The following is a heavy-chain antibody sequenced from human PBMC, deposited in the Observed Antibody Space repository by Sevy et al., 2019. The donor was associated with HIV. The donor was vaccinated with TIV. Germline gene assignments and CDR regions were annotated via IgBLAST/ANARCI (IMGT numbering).Heavy chain of an antibody. J-gene: IGHJ5*02. CDR2: INPNNGAT. V-gene: IGHV1-2*02. CDR1: GQTFTAYY. CDR3: ARGPLVSIAVAGNLHP. Sequence: ASVKVSCKASGQTFTAYYIHWVRQAPGQGLEWMGWINPNNGATNYAQKFQGRVTMTSDTTIKTAYMELSGLTSDDTAVYFYARGPLVSIAVAGNLHPWGQGTLVTVSS. D-gene: IGHD6-19*01.